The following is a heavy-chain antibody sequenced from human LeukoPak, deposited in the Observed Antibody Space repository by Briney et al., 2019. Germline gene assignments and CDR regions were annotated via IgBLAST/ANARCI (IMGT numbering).Heavy chain of an antibody. V-gene: IGHV3-7*01. CDR2: IKQDGSEK. Sequence: TGGSLRLSCAASGFTFSSYWMSWVRQAPGKGLEWVANIKQDGSEKYYVDSVKGRFTISRDNAKNSLYLQMNSLRAEDTAVYYCARDRDDYVWGSYRYTYYFDYWGQGTLVTVSS. D-gene: IGHD3-16*02. CDR3: ARDRDDYVWGSYRYTYYFDY. CDR1: GFTFSSYW. J-gene: IGHJ4*02.